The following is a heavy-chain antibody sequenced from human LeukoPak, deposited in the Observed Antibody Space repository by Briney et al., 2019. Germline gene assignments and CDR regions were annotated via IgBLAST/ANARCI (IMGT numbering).Heavy chain of an antibody. CDR2: IYYSGST. CDR1: GGSISSGGYY. CDR3: ARLRSGGYFEY. V-gene: IGHV4-31*03. J-gene: IGHJ4*02. D-gene: IGHD4-17*01. Sequence: SETLSLTCTVSGGSISSGGYYWSWIRQHPGKGLEWIGYIYYSGSTYYNPSLKSRVTISIDTSKNQFSLKLNSVTAADTAVYYCARLRSGGYFEYWGQGTLVTVSS.